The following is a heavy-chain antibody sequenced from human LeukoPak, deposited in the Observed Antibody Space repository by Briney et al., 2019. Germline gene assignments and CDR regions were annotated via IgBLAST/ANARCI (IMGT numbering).Heavy chain of an antibody. V-gene: IGHV4-39*01. D-gene: IGHD2-2*01. Sequence: SETLSLTCTVSGGSISSSSYYWGWIRQPPGKGLEWIGSIYYSGSTYYNPSLKSRVTMSVDTSKNQFSLKLSSVTAADTAVYYCARQGRYCSSTSCYRWFDPWGQGTLVTVSS. CDR1: GGSISSSSYY. J-gene: IGHJ5*02. CDR3: ARQGRYCSSTSCYRWFDP. CDR2: IYYSGST.